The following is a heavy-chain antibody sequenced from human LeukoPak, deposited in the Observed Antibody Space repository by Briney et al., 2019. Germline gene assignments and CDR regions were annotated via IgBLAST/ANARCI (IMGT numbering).Heavy chain of an antibody. CDR2: IYSGGST. V-gene: IGHV3-53*01. Sequence: PGGSLRLSCAASGFTVSSNYMSWVRQAPGKGLEWVSVIYSGGSTYYADSVKGRFTISRDNSKNTLYLQMNSLRAEDTAVYYCARALGSPAATKTTLRYYDFWSGYYDYYYYYMDVWGKGTTVTVSS. J-gene: IGHJ6*03. CDR3: ARALGSPAATKTTLRYYDFWSGYYDYYYYYMDV. D-gene: IGHD3-3*01. CDR1: GFTVSSNY.